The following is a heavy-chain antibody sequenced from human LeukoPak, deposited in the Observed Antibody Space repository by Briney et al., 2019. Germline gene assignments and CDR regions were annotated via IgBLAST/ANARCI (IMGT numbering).Heavy chain of an antibody. CDR2: IIPIFGTA. Sequence: SAKVSCKASGGTFSSYAISWVRQAPGQGLEWMGGIIPIFGTANYAQKFQGRVTITADESTSTAYMELSSLRSEDTAVYYCARRDSGGSYPPTPAPFDYWGQGTLVTVSS. CDR1: GGTFSSYA. D-gene: IGHD1-26*01. J-gene: IGHJ4*02. CDR3: ARRDSGGSYPPTPAPFDY. V-gene: IGHV1-69*13.